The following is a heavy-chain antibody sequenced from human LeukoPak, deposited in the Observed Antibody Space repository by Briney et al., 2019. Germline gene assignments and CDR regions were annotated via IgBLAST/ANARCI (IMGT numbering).Heavy chain of an antibody. CDR3: ARGGIGELYLDYYYYYYMDV. J-gene: IGHJ6*03. Sequence: VASVKVSCKASGYTFTSYDINWVRQATGQGLEWMGWMNPNSGNTGYAQKFQGRVTITRNTSISTAYMELSSLRSEDTAVYYCARGGIGELYLDYYYYYYMDVWGKGTTVTVSS. CDR2: MNPNSGNT. CDR1: GYTFTSYD. D-gene: IGHD3-10*01. V-gene: IGHV1-8*03.